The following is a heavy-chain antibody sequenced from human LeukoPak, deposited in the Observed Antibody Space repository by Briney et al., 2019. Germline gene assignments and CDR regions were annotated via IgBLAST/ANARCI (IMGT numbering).Heavy chain of an antibody. J-gene: IGHJ4*02. CDR3: ATDDSIAVAGTQFDY. V-gene: IGHV1-24*01. D-gene: IGHD6-19*01. CDR1: GYTLTELS. Sequence: ASVKVSCKVSGYTLTELSMHWVRQAPGKGLEWMGGFDPEDSETIYAQKFQGRVTMTEDTSTDTAYMELSSLRSEDTAVYYCATDDSIAVAGTQFDYWGQGTLVTVSS. CDR2: FDPEDSET.